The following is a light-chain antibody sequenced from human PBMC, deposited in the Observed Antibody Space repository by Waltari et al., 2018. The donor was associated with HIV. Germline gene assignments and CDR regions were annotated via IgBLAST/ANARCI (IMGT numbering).Light chain of an antibody. CDR2: AAT. V-gene: IGLV1-40*01. Sequence: QSVLTQPPSASGAPGQRVTISCTGSSSNIGAGFDVHWYQQLPGIAPKLLIYAATNRHSGVPDRFSGSKSGTSASLAITGLQAEDEADYYCQSYDSSLSSYVFASGTRVTVL. J-gene: IGLJ1*01. CDR1: SSNIGAGFD. CDR3: QSYDSSLSSYV.